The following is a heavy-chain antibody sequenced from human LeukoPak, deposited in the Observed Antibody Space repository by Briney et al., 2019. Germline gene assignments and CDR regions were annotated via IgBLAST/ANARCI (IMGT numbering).Heavy chain of an antibody. V-gene: IGHV1-69*05. CDR1: GGTFSSYA. CDR2: IIPIFGTA. Sequence: SVKVSCKASGGTFSSYAISWVRQAPGQGLEWMGGIIPIFGTANYAQKFQGRVTITTDESTSTAYMELSSLRSEDTAVYYCAREKDYGDYEGNWFDPWGQGTLVTVSS. D-gene: IGHD4-17*01. CDR3: AREKDYGDYEGNWFDP. J-gene: IGHJ5*02.